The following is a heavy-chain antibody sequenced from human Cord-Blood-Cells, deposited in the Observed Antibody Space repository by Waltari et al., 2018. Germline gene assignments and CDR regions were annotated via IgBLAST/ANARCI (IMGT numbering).Heavy chain of an antibody. Sequence: QVQLVQSGAAVKKHGASVKVSCKASGYTFPGYYMHWVRQAPGQGLEWMGRINPNSGGTNYAQKFQGRVTMTRDTSISTAYMELSSLRSDDTAVYYCAGCSSTSCYVAFDIWGQGTMVTVSS. CDR1: GYTFPGYY. V-gene: IGHV1-2*06. D-gene: IGHD2-2*01. J-gene: IGHJ3*02. CDR2: INPNSGGT. CDR3: AGCSSTSCYVAFDI.